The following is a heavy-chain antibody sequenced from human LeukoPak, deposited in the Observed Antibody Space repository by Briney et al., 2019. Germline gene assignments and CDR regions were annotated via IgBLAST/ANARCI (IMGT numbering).Heavy chain of an antibody. CDR1: GGSFSGYY. V-gene: IGHV4-34*01. D-gene: IGHD1-14*01. Sequence: SETLSLTCAVDGGSFSGYYWSWIRQPPGKGLEWIGEINHSGSTNYNPSLKSRVTISVDTSKNQFSLKLSSVTAADTAVYYCARHITSYGIDFDYWGQGTLVTVSS. J-gene: IGHJ4*02. CDR2: INHSGST. CDR3: ARHITSYGIDFDY.